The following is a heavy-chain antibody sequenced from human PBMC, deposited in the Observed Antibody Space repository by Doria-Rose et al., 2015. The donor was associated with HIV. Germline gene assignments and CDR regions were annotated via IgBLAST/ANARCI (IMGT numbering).Heavy chain of an antibody. J-gene: IGHJ4*02. V-gene: IGHV2-26*01. D-gene: IGHD6-13*01. CDR1: GVSLSSPGMG. CDR2: ILSDDER. Sequence: QITLKESSPVLVKPTETLTLTCTVSGVSLSSPGMGVSWIRQPPGQALEWLANILSDDERSYKTSLKGRLTISRGTSKSQVVLTITDMDPVDTATYYCARIKSSRWYHKYYFDFWGQGTLVIVPA. CDR3: ARIKSSRWYHKYYFDF.